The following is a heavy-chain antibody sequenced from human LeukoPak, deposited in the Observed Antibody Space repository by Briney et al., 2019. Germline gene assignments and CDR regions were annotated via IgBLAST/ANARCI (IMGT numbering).Heavy chain of an antibody. Sequence: VASVKVSCKASGGTFSSYAISWVRQAPGQGLELMGGIIPIFGTANYAQKFQGRVTITADESTSTAYMELSSLRSEDTAVYYCARDAEMATSPRPRPGFDYWGQGTLVTVSS. J-gene: IGHJ4*02. CDR2: IIPIFGTA. CDR3: ARDAEMATSPRPRPGFDY. CDR1: GGTFSSYA. D-gene: IGHD5-24*01. V-gene: IGHV1-69*13.